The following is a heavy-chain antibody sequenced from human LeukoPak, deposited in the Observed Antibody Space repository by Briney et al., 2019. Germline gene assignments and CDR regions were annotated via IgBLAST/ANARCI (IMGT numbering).Heavy chain of an antibody. CDR3: AREYSSSFLDY. Sequence: SETLSLTCTVSGGSIISGGYYWRWTRQHPGKGLEWIGYIYYSGSTYYNTSLKSRVTISVDTSKNQYSLKLSSVTAAEMAWYYCAREYSSSFLDYWGQGTLVTVSS. J-gene: IGHJ4*02. V-gene: IGHV4-31*03. CDR2: IYYSGST. D-gene: IGHD6-13*01. CDR1: GGSIISGGYY.